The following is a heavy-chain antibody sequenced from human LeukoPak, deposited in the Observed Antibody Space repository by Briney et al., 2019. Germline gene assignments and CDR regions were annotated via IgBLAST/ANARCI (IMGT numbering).Heavy chain of an antibody. V-gene: IGHV3-74*01. D-gene: IGHD6-13*01. CDR1: GFTISGHW. CDR3: GGPYSSSFYVADY. Sequence: GGSLRLSCAASGFTISGHWMHWVRQAPGKGPVWVSRINGDGSSTSYADSVKGRFTISRDNAKNTLYLQMNSLRAEDTAVYYCGGPYSSSFYVADYWGQGTLVTVSS. CDR2: INGDGSST. J-gene: IGHJ4*02.